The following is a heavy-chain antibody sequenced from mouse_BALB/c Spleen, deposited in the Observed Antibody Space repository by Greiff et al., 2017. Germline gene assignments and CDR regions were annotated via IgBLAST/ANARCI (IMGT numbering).Heavy chain of an antibody. Sequence: VKLVESGPGLVAPSQSLSITCTVSGFSLTSYGVNWVRKPPGKGLEWLGVIWAGGSTNYNSDLMSRLSISKDNSKSQVFLKMNSLQTDDTAMYYCAYYGKAHAIDYWGQGTSVTVSA. CDR1: GFSLTSYG. V-gene: IGHV2-9*02. D-gene: IGHD2-1*01. CDR3: AYYGKAHAIDY. J-gene: IGHJ4*01. CDR2: IWAGGST.